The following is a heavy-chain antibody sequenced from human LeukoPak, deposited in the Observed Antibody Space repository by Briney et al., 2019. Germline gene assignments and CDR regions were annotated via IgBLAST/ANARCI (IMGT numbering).Heavy chain of an antibody. CDR3: ARASPTYYDFWSGPPGPFDI. D-gene: IGHD3-3*01. J-gene: IGHJ3*02. Sequence: SETLSLTCTVSGGSISSSGYYWSCIRQPPGKGLEWIGYIYHSGSTYYNPSLKSRVTISVDRSKNQFSLKLSSVTAADTAVYYCARASPTYYDFWSGPPGPFDIWGQGTMVTVSS. CDR1: GGSISSSGYY. V-gene: IGHV4-30-2*01. CDR2: IYHSGST.